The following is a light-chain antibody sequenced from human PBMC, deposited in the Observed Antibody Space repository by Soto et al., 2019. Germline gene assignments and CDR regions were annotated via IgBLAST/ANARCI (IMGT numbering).Light chain of an antibody. CDR1: SSNIGAGYD. J-gene: IGLJ1*01. Sequence: QSALTQPPSVSGAPGQRVTISCTGSSSNIGAGYDVHWYQQLPGTAPKLLIYGNSNRPSGVPDRFSGSKSGTSASLAIIGLQAEDEADYYCQSYDSSLSAYVFGTGTKVTVL. V-gene: IGLV1-40*01. CDR3: QSYDSSLSAYV. CDR2: GNS.